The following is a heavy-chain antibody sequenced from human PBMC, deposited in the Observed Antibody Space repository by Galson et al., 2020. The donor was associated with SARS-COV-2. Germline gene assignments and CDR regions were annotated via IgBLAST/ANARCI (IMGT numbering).Heavy chain of an antibody. CDR1: GFSFRTSG. J-gene: IGHJ4*02. Sequence: GGSLRLSCAASGFSFRTSGMHWVRQAPGKGLEWVAVTWYGGSFKYYADSVKGRFTISRDNSKNTLYLQMNSLRAEDTAVYYCARSSSGYYPFDYWGQGTLVTVSS. V-gene: IGHV3-30*19. D-gene: IGHD3-22*01. CDR2: TWYGGSFK. CDR3: ARSSSGYYPFDY.